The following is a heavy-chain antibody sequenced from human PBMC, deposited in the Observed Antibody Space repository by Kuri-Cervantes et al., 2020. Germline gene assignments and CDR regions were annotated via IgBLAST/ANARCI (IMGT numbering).Heavy chain of an antibody. CDR3: AMGVPAAPRSALDP. D-gene: IGHD2-2*01. V-gene: IGHV4-59*01. CDR2: IYYSGST. CDR1: GGSISSYY. Sequence: SETLSLTCIVSGGSISSYYWSWIRQPPGKGLEWIGYIYYSGSTNYNPSPKSRVTISVDTSKNQLSLKLSSVTAAETAGYYFAMGVPAAPRSALDPWGQGTLVTVSS. J-gene: IGHJ5*02.